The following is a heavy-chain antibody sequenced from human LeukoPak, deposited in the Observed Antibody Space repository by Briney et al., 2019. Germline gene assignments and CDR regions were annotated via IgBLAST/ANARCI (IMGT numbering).Heavy chain of an antibody. CDR3: ARDPSNTSGYYFYFDY. V-gene: IGHV1-18*01. Sequence: ASVKVSCKASGYTFNRHGISWARQAPGQGLEWMGWISAYNGDTKYAQKFQGRVTLTIDTSTSTAYMEVRSLRSDDTAMYYCARDPSNTSGYYFYFDYWGQGTLVTVSS. CDR1: GYTFNRHG. J-gene: IGHJ4*02. CDR2: ISAYNGDT. D-gene: IGHD6-19*01.